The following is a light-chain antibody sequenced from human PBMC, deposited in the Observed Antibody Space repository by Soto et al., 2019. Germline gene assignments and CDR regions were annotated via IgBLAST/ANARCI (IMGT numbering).Light chain of an antibody. CDR1: SSDIGGYNY. CDR3: YSYTGISTVF. V-gene: IGLV2-14*03. CDR2: DVS. Sequence: QSALTQPASVSGSPGQSITISCTGISSDIGGYNYVSWYQQLPGKAPKLMIYDVSNRRSGVSNRFSGSKSGNTASLTISGLRAEDEADYYCYSYTGISTVFFGGWTKITVI. J-gene: IGLJ2*01.